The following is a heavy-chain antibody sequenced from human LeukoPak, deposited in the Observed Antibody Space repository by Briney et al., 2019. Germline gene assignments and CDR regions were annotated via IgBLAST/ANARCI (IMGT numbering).Heavy chain of an antibody. Sequence: SQTLSLTCTVSGGSISSGGYYWSWIRQHPGKGLEWIGYIYYSGSTYYNPSLKSRVTISVDTSKNQFSLKLSSVTAADTAVYYCARDDYISGGVLDYWGQGTLVTVSS. J-gene: IGHJ4*02. CDR2: IYYSGST. D-gene: IGHD3-22*01. CDR3: ARDDYISGGVLDY. CDR1: GGSISSGGYY. V-gene: IGHV4-31*03.